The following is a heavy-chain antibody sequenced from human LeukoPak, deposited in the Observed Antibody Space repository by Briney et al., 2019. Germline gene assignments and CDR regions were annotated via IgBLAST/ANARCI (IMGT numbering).Heavy chain of an antibody. D-gene: IGHD2-21*02. CDR2: IKQDGSEK. J-gene: IGHJ4*02. CDR3: ARGDAGVVTANFDY. Sequence: GGSLRLSCAASGFTFSSYWMSWVRQAPGKGLGWVANIKQDGSEKYYVDSVKGRFTISRDNAKNSLYLQMNSLRAEDTAVYYCARGDAGVVTANFDYWGQGTLVTVSS. CDR1: GFTFSSYW. V-gene: IGHV3-7*01.